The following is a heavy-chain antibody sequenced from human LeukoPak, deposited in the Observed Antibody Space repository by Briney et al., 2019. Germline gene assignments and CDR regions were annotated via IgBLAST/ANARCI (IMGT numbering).Heavy chain of an antibody. CDR1: GYTFTSYY. J-gene: IGHJ4*02. CDR3: AREVGPTHQSIESSSWPETNDY. CDR2: INPSGGST. D-gene: IGHD6-13*01. V-gene: IGHV1-46*01. Sequence: ATVTLSCKASGYTFTSYYMDWVPQAPRQGLEWMGIINPSGGSTSYAQKFQGRVTMTRDTSTSTVYMELSSLRSEDTAVYYCAREVGPTHQSIESSSWPETNDYWGQGTLVTVSS.